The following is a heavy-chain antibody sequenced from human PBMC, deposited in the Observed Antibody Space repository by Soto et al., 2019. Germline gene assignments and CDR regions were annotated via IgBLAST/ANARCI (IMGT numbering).Heavy chain of an antibody. CDR3: ARGWFGEYGVDY. CDR2: IWYDGSNK. V-gene: IGHV3-33*01. Sequence: GGSPRLSCAASGFTFSSYGMHWVRQAPGKGLEWVAVIWYDGSNKYYADSVKGRFTISRDNSKNTLYLQMNSLRAEDTAVYYCARGWFGEYGVDYWGQGTLVTVSS. D-gene: IGHD3-10*01. J-gene: IGHJ4*02. CDR1: GFTFSSYG.